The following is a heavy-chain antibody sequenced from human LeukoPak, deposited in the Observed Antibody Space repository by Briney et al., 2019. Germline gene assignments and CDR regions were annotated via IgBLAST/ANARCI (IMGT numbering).Heavy chain of an antibody. D-gene: IGHD3-22*01. CDR1: GFTVSNFW. CDR3: ARDMYYYDSSGYSVFDY. J-gene: IGHJ4*02. CDR2: INSDGTST. Sequence: GGSLRLSCAASGFTVSNFWMHWVRQAPGQGLVWVSRINSDGTSTNYADSVKGRLTISRDNSKNTLYLQMNSLRAEDTAVYYCARDMYYYDSSGYSVFDYWGQGTLVTVSS. V-gene: IGHV3-74*01.